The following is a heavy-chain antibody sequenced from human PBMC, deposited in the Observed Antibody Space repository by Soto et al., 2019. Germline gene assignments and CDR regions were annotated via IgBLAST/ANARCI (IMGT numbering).Heavy chain of an antibody. Sequence: SETLSLTCAVSGFLISSGNYWGWIRKPPGKGLEWIGSIFHGGNTYYNPSLKSRVTISVDMSKNQFSLKLNSVTAADTAVYYCARARWYDAFDVWGQGTVVTVSS. J-gene: IGHJ3*01. CDR2: IFHGGNT. V-gene: IGHV4-38-2*01. CDR1: GFLISSGNY. D-gene: IGHD2-15*01. CDR3: ARARWYDAFDV.